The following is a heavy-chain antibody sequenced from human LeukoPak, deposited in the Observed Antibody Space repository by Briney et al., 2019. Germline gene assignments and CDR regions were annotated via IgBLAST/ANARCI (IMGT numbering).Heavy chain of an antibody. V-gene: IGHV1-69*05. CDR2: IIPIFGTA. J-gene: IGHJ4*02. CDR3: AREGGYSYGSLGY. Sequence: SVKVSCKASGGTFSSYAISWVRQAPGQGLEWMGRIIPIFGTANYAQEFQGRVTITTDESTSTAYMELSSLRSEDTAVYYCAREGGYSYGSLGYWGQGTLVTVSS. CDR1: GGTFSSYA. D-gene: IGHD5-18*01.